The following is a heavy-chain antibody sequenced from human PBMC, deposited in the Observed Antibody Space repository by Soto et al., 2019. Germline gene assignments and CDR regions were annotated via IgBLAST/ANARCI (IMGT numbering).Heavy chain of an antibody. Sequence: PGGSLRLSCSASGFTFSRYVMSWVRQAPGKGLEWVSSISAGGSTTYYAASVKGRFTISRDNSKNTLYLQMNSLRAEDTALYYCASLGVGDWANYYYYYGMDVWGQGTTVTVSS. CDR3: ASLGVGDWANYYYYYGMDV. D-gene: IGHD2-21*02. CDR2: ISAGGSTT. V-gene: IGHV3-23*01. J-gene: IGHJ6*02. CDR1: GFTFSRYV.